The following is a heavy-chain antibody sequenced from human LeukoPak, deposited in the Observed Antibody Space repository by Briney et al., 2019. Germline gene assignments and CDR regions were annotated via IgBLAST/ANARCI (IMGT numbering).Heavy chain of an antibody. CDR2: IYSGGNT. Sequence: GGSLRLSCAASGFTVSRNYMSWVRQAPGKGLEWVSIIYSGGNTYYADSVKGRFTISRDNSKNTLYLQMNSLRAEDTAVYYCAKDPPMATAHWGQGTLVTVSS. CDR3: AKDPPMATAH. CDR1: GFTVSRNY. J-gene: IGHJ4*02. V-gene: IGHV3-53*05. D-gene: IGHD5-24*01.